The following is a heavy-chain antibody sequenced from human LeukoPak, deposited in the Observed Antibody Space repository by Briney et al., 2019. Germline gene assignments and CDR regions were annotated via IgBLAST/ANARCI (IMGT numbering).Heavy chain of an antibody. CDR1: GGSISSGSYY. CDR3: ARHVSLDTAMARFDY. D-gene: IGHD5-18*01. CDR2: LYYSGST. Sequence: SETLSLTCTVSGGSISSGSYYWGWIRQPPGKGLEWIGSLYYSGSTYYNPSLKTRVTISVDTSKNQFSPKLSSVTAADTAVYYCARHVSLDTAMARFDYWGQGTLVTVSS. J-gene: IGHJ4*02. V-gene: IGHV4-39*01.